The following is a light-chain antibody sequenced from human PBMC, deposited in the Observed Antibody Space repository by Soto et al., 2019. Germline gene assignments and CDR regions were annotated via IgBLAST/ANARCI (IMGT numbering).Light chain of an antibody. CDR3: SSYTTSGTLV. V-gene: IGLV2-14*03. CDR2: DVS. CDR1: SSDVGSYNY. Sequence: QSALTQPASVSGSPGQSIIISCTGTSSDVGSYNYVSWYQHHPGKAPKFMIYDVSNRPSGVYNRFSGSKSSNAASLIISGLQAEDEADYYCSSYTTSGTLVFGSGTKLTVL. J-gene: IGLJ1*01.